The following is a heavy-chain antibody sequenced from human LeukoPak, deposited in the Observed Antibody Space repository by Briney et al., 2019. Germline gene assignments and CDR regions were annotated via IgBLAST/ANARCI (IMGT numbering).Heavy chain of an antibody. CDR1: GFTFSGYA. CDR2: ISGSGGRT. J-gene: IGHJ4*02. Sequence: QSGGSLRLSCAASGFTFSGYAMSWVRQAPGKGLEWVSGISGSGGRTYYADSEKGRFTISRDNAKNSLYLQMNSLRAEDTAVYYCAREVGGISGYWGQGTLVTVSS. D-gene: IGHD3-10*01. CDR3: AREVGGISGY. V-gene: IGHV3-23*01.